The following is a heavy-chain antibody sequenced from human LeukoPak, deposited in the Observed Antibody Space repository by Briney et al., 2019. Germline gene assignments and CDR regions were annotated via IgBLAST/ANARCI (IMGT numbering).Heavy chain of an antibody. CDR1: GFTFSSYA. CDR3: AKDPSGCSGGSCYSVDY. V-gene: IGHV3-23*01. J-gene: IGHJ4*02. CDR2: ISGSGGST. D-gene: IGHD2-15*01. Sequence: GGSLRLSCAASGFTFSSYAMSWVRQAPGKGLEWVSAISGSGGSTYYADSVKGRFTISRDNSKNTLYLQMNSLRAEDTAVYYCAKDPSGCSGGSCYSVDYWGQGTLVTVSS.